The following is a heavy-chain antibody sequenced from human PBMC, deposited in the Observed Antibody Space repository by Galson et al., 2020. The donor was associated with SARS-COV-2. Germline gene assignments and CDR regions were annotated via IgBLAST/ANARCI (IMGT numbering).Heavy chain of an antibody. CDR3: ATNPLPILDYVDYQPPLPYYYYGMDV. CDR1: GYTPTKIS. CDR2: FDPEDVKT. Sequence: ASVKISCKVSGYTPTKISIHCVRHAPANELQWMGGFDPEDVKTIYAQKSQGRVTMTDDTSTDTAYMELSSLRSEDTAVYYCATNPLPILDYVDYQPPLPYYYYGMDVWGQGTTVTVSS. D-gene: IGHD4-17*01. V-gene: IGHV1-24*01. J-gene: IGHJ6*02.